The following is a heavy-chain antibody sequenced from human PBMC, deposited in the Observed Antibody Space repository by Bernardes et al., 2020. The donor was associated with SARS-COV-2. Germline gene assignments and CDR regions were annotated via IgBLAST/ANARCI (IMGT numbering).Heavy chain of an antibody. V-gene: IGHV1-2*02. CDR3: ARHPVVARAFDYFDY. CDR2: INPHSGGT. CDR1: EYTFTGYY. J-gene: IGHJ4*02. Sequence: ASVKVSCKASEYTFTGYYMHWVRQAPGQGLEWVGWINPHSGGTNYAQKFQGRVTISVDTSTNQFSLKLSSVTAADTAVYYCARHPVVARAFDYFDYWGQGTLVTVSS. D-gene: IGHD6-6*01.